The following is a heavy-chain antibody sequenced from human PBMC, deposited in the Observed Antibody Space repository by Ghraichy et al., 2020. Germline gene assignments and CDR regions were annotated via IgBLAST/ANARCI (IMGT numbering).Heavy chain of an antibody. J-gene: IGHJ4*02. V-gene: IGHV1-3*01. Sequence: ASVKVSCKTSGYTFTNHAMHWVRQAPGQRLEWMGWIDAGSDNTKSSQKFQGRVTLTRDTSASTDYMELSGLRPEDTAVYYCARGISRGGWIHDYWGQGTLVTVSS. D-gene: IGHD5-12*01. CDR2: IDAGSDNT. CDR3: ARGISRGGWIHDY. CDR1: GYTFTNHA.